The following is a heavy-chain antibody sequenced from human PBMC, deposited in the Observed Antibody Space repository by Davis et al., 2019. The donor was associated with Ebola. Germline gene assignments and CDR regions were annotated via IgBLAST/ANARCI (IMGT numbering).Heavy chain of an antibody. CDR1: GFTFSTYA. V-gene: IGHV3-23*01. Sequence: GESLKISCAASGFTFSTYAMSWVRQAPGKGLEWVSSINGRGDGTYYAGFVKGRFTISRDNSKNTLYLQMNGLRGEDTAVYYCARRSGYNYGYEGMDVWGKGTTVTVSS. D-gene: IGHD5-18*01. CDR2: INGRGDGT. J-gene: IGHJ6*04. CDR3: ARRSGYNYGYEGMDV.